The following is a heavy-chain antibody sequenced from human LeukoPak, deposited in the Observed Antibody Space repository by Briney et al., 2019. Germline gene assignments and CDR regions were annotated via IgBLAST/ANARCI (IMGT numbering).Heavy chain of an antibody. CDR1: GYTFTSYG. J-gene: IGHJ4*02. D-gene: IGHD5-12*01. Sequence: ASVKVSCKASGYTFTSYGISWVRQAPGQGLEWMGWISAYNGNTNYAQKLQGRVTMTTDTSTSTAYTELRSLRSDDTAVYYCARDPQIVATIRNYYFDYWGQGTLVTVSS. V-gene: IGHV1-18*01. CDR2: ISAYNGNT. CDR3: ARDPQIVATIRNYYFDY.